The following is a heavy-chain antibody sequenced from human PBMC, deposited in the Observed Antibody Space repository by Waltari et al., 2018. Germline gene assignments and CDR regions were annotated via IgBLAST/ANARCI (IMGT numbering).Heavy chain of an antibody. CDR3: TRTDFWSGYYPWYFDY. J-gene: IGHJ4*02. D-gene: IGHD3-3*01. V-gene: IGHV4-4*07. CDR2: IYTSGST. CDR1: GGSISSHY. Sequence: QVQLQESGPGLVKPSETLSLTCTVSGGSISSHYWSWIRQPAGKGLEWIGRIYTSGSTNYNPSLKSRVTMSVDTSKNQFSLKLSSVTAADTAVYYCTRTDFWSGYYPWYFDYWGQGTLVTVSS.